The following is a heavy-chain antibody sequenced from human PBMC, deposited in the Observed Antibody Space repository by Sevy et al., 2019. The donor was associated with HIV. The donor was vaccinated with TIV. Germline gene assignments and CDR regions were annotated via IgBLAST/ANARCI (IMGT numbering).Heavy chain of an antibody. D-gene: IGHD3-22*01. J-gene: IGHJ4*01. Sequence: ASLKVSCKVSGKTLTQLAMHWVRQAPGKGLEWMGTFDPEDDERIYAQKFQGRVTMTEDRSTDTAYMELRILRSDDTAVYYCATTKDYYDSSGSPFDYWGQEPWSPSPQ. V-gene: IGHV1-24*01. CDR1: GKTLTQLA. CDR3: ATTKDYYDSSGSPFDY. CDR2: FDPEDDER.